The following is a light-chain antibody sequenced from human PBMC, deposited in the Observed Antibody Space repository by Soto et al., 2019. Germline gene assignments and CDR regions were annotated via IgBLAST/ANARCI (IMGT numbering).Light chain of an antibody. CDR2: ATS. Sequence: DIQMTQSPSSVSASVGDRVTITCRASQGIYSRLAWYQQKPGKAPELLIYATSTLQNGVPSRFSVSGFGTDFTLSISSLQPEDSASYFCQQTDDFPLTFGGGTKVEI. CDR3: QQTDDFPLT. J-gene: IGKJ4*01. V-gene: IGKV1-12*01. CDR1: QGIYSR.